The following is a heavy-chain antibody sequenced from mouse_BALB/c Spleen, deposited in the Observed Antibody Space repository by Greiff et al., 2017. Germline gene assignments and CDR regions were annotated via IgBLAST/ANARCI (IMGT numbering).Heavy chain of an antibody. CDR3: ARHNYGSSFAY. Sequence: VQLQQSGAELARPGASVKLSCKASGYTFTSYWMQWVKQRPGQGLEWIGAIYPGDGDTRYTQKFKGKATLTADKSSSTAYMQLSSLASEDSAVYYCARHNYGSSFAYWGQGTLVTVSA. J-gene: IGHJ3*01. D-gene: IGHD1-1*01. CDR1: GYTFTSYW. CDR2: IYPGDGDT. V-gene: IGHV1-87*01.